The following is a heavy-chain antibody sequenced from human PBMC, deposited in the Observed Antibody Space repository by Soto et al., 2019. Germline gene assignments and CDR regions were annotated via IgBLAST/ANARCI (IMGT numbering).Heavy chain of an antibody. CDR3: AKPAVTVPLYYGMDV. V-gene: IGHV3-30*18. CDR1: GFTFSSYG. CDR2: ISYDGSNE. J-gene: IGHJ6*02. D-gene: IGHD4-17*01. Sequence: QVQLVESGGGVVQPGRSLRLSCAASGFTFSSYGMHWVRQAPGKGLEWVAVISYDGSNEYYADSVKGRFTLSRDISEPTLYLQSNSLRAGDTAVYYCAKPAVTVPLYYGMDVWGQGTTVTVSS.